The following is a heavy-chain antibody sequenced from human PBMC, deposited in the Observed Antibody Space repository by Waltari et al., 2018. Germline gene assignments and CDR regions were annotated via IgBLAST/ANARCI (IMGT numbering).Heavy chain of an antibody. CDR3: AKSSGSYYEVFDR. CDR1: GFTLATYG. Sequence: EVRLVESGGGLVQRGGSLGLSCAASGFTLATYGMSWVRQAPGKGLECVASISGSGGTTYYADSVKGRFTMSKDFSKNTLFLQMNSVRVDDTADYYCAKSSGSYYEVFDRWGRGTLVTVSS. D-gene: IGHD1-26*01. J-gene: IGHJ4*02. V-gene: IGHV3-23*04. CDR2: ISGSGGTT.